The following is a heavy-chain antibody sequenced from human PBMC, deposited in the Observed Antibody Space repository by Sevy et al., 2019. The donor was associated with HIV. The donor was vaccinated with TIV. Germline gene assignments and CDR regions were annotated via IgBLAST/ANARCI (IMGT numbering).Heavy chain of an antibody. D-gene: IGHD4-17*01. V-gene: IGHV3-48*03. CDR2: ISYSGTNI. CDR3: AADFPRYATTVAHVAY. Sequence: GGSLRLSCAASGFRFSSYEMNWVRQAPGKGLEWVASISYSGTNIYYSDSVRGRFTISRDTAKNSLYLQMNSLRAEETAVYYCAADFPRYATTVAHVAYWGQGTLVTVSS. J-gene: IGHJ4*02. CDR1: GFRFSSYE.